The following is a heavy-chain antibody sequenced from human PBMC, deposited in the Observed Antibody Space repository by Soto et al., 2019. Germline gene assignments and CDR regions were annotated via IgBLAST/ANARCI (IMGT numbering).Heavy chain of an antibody. Sequence: QVQLVQSGAEVKKPGASVKVSCKASVYTFTSYAMHWVRQAPGQRLEWMVWINAGNGNTKYSQKFQGRVTITRDTSASTAYMELSSLRSEETAVYDCARSSSWYVFDYWGQGTLVTVSS. CDR1: VYTFTSYA. J-gene: IGHJ4*02. V-gene: IGHV1-3*01. D-gene: IGHD6-13*01. CDR3: ARSSSWYVFDY. CDR2: INAGNGNT.